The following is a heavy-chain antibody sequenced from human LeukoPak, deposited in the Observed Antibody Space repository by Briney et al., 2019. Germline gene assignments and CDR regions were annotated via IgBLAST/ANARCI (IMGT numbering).Heavy chain of an antibody. Sequence: PSETLSLTCTVSGGSISSGSYYWRWIRQPAGKGLEWIGRIYTSGSTNYNPSLKSRVTISVDTSKNQFSLKLSSVTAADTAVYYCARERGYDSSGYYYDYWGQGTLVTVSS. J-gene: IGHJ4*02. V-gene: IGHV4-61*02. D-gene: IGHD3-22*01. CDR2: IYTSGST. CDR3: ARERGYDSSGYYYDY. CDR1: GGSISSGSYY.